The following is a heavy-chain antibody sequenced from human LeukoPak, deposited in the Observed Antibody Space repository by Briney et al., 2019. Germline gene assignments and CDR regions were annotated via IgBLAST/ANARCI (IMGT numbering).Heavy chain of an antibody. CDR1: GFTFSSYS. CDR3: ARSYCSGGSCPQDY. J-gene: IGHJ4*02. CDR2: ISSSSSYI. Sequence: PGGSLRLSCAASGFTFSSYSMNWVRQAPGKGLEWVSSISSSSSYIYYADSVKGRFTISRDNAKNSLYLQMNSLRAEDTAVYYCARSYCSGGSCPQDYWGQGTLVTVSS. V-gene: IGHV3-21*01. D-gene: IGHD2-15*01.